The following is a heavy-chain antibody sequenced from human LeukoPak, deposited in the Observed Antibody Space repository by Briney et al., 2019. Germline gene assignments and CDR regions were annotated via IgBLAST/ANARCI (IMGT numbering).Heavy chain of an antibody. CDR3: AKITKATTPNY. CDR2: ITDSGRKT. V-gene: IGHV3-23*01. D-gene: IGHD4-17*01. J-gene: IGHJ4*02. Sequence: GGSLRLSCAASGFTFSSYAMSWVRQAAGRGLEWVSGITDSGRKTYYADSVKGRFSISRDNSKNTVYLQMSDLRAEDTAVYYCAKITKATTPNYWGQGTLVTVSS. CDR1: GFTFSSYA.